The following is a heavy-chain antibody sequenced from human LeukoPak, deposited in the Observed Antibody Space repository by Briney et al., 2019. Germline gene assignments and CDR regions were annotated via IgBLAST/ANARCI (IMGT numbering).Heavy chain of an antibody. CDR2: ISYDGSNK. CDR1: GFTFSSYG. V-gene: IGHV3-30*18. J-gene: IGHJ6*02. Sequence: GGSLRLSCAASGFTFSSYGMHWVRQAPGKGLEWVAVISYDGSNKYYADSVKGRFTISRDNSKNTLYLQMNSLRAEDTAVYYCAKDWGKRGYSYGPYYYYGMDVWGQGTTATVSS. CDR3: AKDWGKRGYSYGPYYYYGMDV. D-gene: IGHD5-18*01.